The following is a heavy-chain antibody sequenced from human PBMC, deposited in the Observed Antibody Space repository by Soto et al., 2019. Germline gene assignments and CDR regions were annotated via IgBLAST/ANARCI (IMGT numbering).Heavy chain of an antibody. CDR3: ARGVGFRSGYSRGYFDY. J-gene: IGHJ4*02. CDR2: INHSGST. D-gene: IGHD6-13*01. CDR1: GGSFSGYY. Sequence: SETLSLTCAVYGGSFSGYYWSWIRQPPGKGLEWIGEINHSGSTNYNPSLKSRVTISVDTSKNQFSLKLSSVTAADTAVYYCARGVGFRSGYSRGYFDYWGQGTLVTVSS. V-gene: IGHV4-34*01.